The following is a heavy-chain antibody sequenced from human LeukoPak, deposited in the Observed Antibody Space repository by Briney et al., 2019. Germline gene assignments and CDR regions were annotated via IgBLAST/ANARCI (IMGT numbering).Heavy chain of an antibody. Sequence: GASVKVSCKASGYTFTGYYMHWVRQAPGQGLEWMGWIRVYNGNTNYAQKLQGRVTMTTDTSTSTAYMELRSLRSDDTAVYYCARGPGGRSGYYPLEDYYYYYYMDVWGKGTTVTVSS. CDR3: ARGPGGRSGYYPLEDYYYYYYMDV. CDR1: GYTFTGYY. J-gene: IGHJ6*03. D-gene: IGHD3-22*01. CDR2: IRVYNGNT. V-gene: IGHV1-18*04.